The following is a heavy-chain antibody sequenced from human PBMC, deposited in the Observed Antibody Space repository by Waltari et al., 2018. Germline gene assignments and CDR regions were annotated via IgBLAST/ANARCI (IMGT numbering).Heavy chain of an antibody. V-gene: IGHV4-34*01. J-gene: IGHJ4*02. CDR1: GGSFSGYY. D-gene: IGHD3-22*01. Sequence: QVQLQQWGAGLLKPSETLSLTCAVYGGSFSGYYWRWIRPPPGKGLEWIGEINHSGSTNYNPSLKSRVTISVDTSKNQFSLKLSSVTAADTAVYYCARAPFRSGYYYGSLFFDYWGQGTLVTVSS. CDR2: INHSGST. CDR3: ARAPFRSGYYYGSLFFDY.